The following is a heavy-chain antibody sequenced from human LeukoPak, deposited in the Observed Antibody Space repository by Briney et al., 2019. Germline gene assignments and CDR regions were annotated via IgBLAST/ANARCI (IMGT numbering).Heavy chain of an antibody. J-gene: IGHJ6*02. Sequence: PSETLSLTCTVSGGSISSSSYYWGWIRQPPGKGLEWIGSIYYSGSTYYNPSLKSRLTISADTSKNQFSLKLSSVTAADTAVYYCAREQQLTTFYYYGMDVWGQGTTVTVSS. D-gene: IGHD6-13*01. V-gene: IGHV4-39*01. CDR1: GGSISSSSYY. CDR3: AREQQLTTFYYYGMDV. CDR2: IYYSGST.